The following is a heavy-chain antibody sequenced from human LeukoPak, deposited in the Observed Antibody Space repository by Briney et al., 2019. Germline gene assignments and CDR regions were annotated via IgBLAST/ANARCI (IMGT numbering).Heavy chain of an antibody. D-gene: IGHD5-12*01. CDR2: INSDGSST. CDR3: ARDAYSGYDHPFDY. Sequence: GGSLRLSCAASGFTFSSYWMHWVRQAPGKGLMWVSRINSDGSSTSYADSVKGRLTISRDNAKNTVYLQMNSLRAEDTAVYYCARDAYSGYDHPFDYWGQGTLVTVSS. J-gene: IGHJ4*02. V-gene: IGHV3-74*01. CDR1: GFTFSSYW.